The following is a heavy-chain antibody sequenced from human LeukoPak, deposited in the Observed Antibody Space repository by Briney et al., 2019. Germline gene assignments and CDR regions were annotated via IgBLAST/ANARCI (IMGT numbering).Heavy chain of an antibody. CDR3: ARDRGGSYSIDY. CDR2: INCGDGYT. CDR1: GYTLTSSH. V-gene: IGHV1-46*01. Sequence: ASVKVSCKASGYTLTSSHAHWVRQAPGQGLEXMGIINCGDGYTNXAQXXXGRVSVTSDTSTSTIYMELSSLRAEDTAIYYCARDRGGSYSIDYWGQGTLVTVSS. J-gene: IGHJ4*02. D-gene: IGHD1-26*01.